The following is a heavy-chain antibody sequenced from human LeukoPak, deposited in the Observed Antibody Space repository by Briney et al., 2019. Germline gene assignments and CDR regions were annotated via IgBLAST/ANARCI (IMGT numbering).Heavy chain of an antibody. CDR3: ARVHAYCSSTSCYSGDAFDI. V-gene: IGHV1-18*01. D-gene: IGHD2-2*02. CDR2: ISAYNGNT. CDR1: GYTFTSYG. J-gene: IGHJ3*02. Sequence: ASVKVSCKASGYTFTSYGISWVRQAPGQGLEWMGWISAYNGNTNYAQKLQGRVTITTDTSTSTAYMELRSLRSDDTAVYYCARVHAYCSSTSCYSGDAFDIWGQGTMVTVSS.